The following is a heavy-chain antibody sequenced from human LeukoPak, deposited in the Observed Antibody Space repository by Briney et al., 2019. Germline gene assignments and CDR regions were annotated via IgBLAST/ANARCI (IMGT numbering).Heavy chain of an antibody. Sequence: PGGSLRLSCAASGFTFSRYGMHWVRQAPGKGLEWVAVVWNDGSNKYYGGSVKGRFTISRDNSKNMLYLQMNSLRAEDTALYYCAKDLRNMAAGDCWGQGTLVTVSS. D-gene: IGHD6-13*01. CDR3: AKDLRNMAAGDC. J-gene: IGHJ4*02. V-gene: IGHV3-33*06. CDR1: GFTFSRYG. CDR2: VWNDGSNK.